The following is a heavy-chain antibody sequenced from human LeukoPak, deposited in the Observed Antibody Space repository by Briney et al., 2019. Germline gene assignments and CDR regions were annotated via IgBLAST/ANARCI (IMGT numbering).Heavy chain of an antibody. CDR2: IKHDGSEK. D-gene: IGHD3-3*01. CDR1: GFIFTNYF. CDR3: ATDRGWRTSGYYLYYFEY. V-gene: IGHV3-7*01. J-gene: IGHJ4*02. Sequence: PGGSLRLSCAAPGFIFTNYFMSWVRQAPGKGLEWVASIKHDGSEKYYVDSVRGRFTISRDNTMNSLYLQMSSLRAEDTAVYYCATDRGWRTSGYYLYYFEYWGQGTLDTYSS.